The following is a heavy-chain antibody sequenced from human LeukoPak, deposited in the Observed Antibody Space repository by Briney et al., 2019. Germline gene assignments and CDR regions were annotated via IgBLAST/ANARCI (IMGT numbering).Heavy chain of an antibody. CDR3: AGDDGYCSGGSCLLNWFDP. D-gene: IGHD2-15*01. Sequence: GGSLRLSCAASGFAFSHYSMNWVRQAPGKGLEWVSSISSSSQYTYYADSVKGRFTISRDNAKNSLYLQMNSLGAEDTAIYYCAGDDGYCSGGSCLLNWFDPWGQGTLVTVSS. J-gene: IGHJ5*02. CDR2: ISSSSQYT. CDR1: GFAFSHYS. V-gene: IGHV3-21*01.